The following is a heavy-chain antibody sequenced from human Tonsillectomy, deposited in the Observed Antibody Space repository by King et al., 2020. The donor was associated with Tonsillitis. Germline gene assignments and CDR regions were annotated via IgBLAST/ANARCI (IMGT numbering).Heavy chain of an antibody. J-gene: IGHJ4*02. CDR3: ARGRWSSSSNY. Sequence: VQLVESGGGLVQPGGSLRLSCAVSGFTFSSYEMNWVRQAPGKGLEWIAYISRSGDNTHYADPVKGRFTVTRDNAKKSLNLKMNGLGVNDTAVYYCARGRWSSSSNYWGQGTLVTVSS. V-gene: IGHV3-48*03. CDR1: GFTFSSYE. CDR2: ISRSGDNT. D-gene: IGHD6-6*01.